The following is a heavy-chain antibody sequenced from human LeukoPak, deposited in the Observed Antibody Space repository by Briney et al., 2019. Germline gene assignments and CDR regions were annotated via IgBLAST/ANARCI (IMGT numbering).Heavy chain of an antibody. CDR2: IYYSGST. CDR3: ARIYCSSTSCYFDP. V-gene: IGHV4-39*01. CDR1: GGSISSSSYY. Sequence: SETLSLTCTVSGGSISSSSYYWGWIRQPPGKGLEWIVSIYYSGSTYYNPSLKSRVTISVDTSKNQFSLKLSSVTAADTAVYYCARIYCSSTSCYFDPWGQGTLVTVSS. J-gene: IGHJ5*02. D-gene: IGHD2-2*01.